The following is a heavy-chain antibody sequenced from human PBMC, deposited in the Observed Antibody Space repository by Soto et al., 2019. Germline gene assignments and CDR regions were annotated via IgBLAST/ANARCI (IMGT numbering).Heavy chain of an antibody. CDR1: GYIIKNYW. Sequence: GESLKISCKASGYIIKNYWIGWVRQMPGQGLEWMGIIFPDDSDTGYSPSFQGHVTISVDKSISTAYVQWSSLKASDSAIYYCFRGGVTSRTFDYWGQGTLVTVSS. CDR2: IFPDDSDT. J-gene: IGHJ4*02. CDR3: FRGGVTSRTFDY. V-gene: IGHV5-51*01. D-gene: IGHD3-16*01.